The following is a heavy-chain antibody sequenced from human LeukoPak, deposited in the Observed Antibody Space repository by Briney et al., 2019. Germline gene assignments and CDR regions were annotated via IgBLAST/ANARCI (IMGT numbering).Heavy chain of an antibody. J-gene: IGHJ6*03. CDR2: ISGSGGST. CDR1: GFTFSSYA. D-gene: IGHD3-10*01. Sequence: GGSLRLSCAASGFTFSSYAMSWVRQAPGKGLQWVSAISGSGGSTYYSDSVKGRFTISRDNAKNSLYLQTNTLRAEDTAVYYCARDLVWFGEPKGYYNYMDVWGKGTTATVSS. V-gene: IGHV3-23*01. CDR3: ARDLVWFGEPKGYYNYMDV.